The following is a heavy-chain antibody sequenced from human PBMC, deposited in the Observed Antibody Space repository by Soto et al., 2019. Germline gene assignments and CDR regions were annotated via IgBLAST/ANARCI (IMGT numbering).Heavy chain of an antibody. V-gene: IGHV4-34*01. CDR1: GGSFSGYY. CDR3: ARASIVVVPAAIAYYYGMDV. D-gene: IGHD2-2*01. Sequence: SETLSLTCAVYGGSFSGYYWSWIRQPPGKGLEWIGEINHSGSTNYNPSLKSRVTISVDTSKNQFSLKLSSVTAADTAVYYCARASIVVVPAAIAYYYGMDVWGQGTTVTVSS. J-gene: IGHJ6*02. CDR2: INHSGST.